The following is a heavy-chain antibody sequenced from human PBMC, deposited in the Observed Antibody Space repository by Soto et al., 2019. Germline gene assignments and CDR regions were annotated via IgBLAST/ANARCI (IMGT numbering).Heavy chain of an antibody. CDR1: GFTFSSFA. Sequence: EVQLLDSGGGLVQPGGSLRLSCAASGFTFSSFAMSWVRQAPGKGLEWVSAISGSGGSTYYADSVKGRFTISRDNSKNTLYLQMNSLKAEDTAVYYCAKVTVTALGAFDIWGQGTMVTVSS. D-gene: IGHD2-21*02. V-gene: IGHV3-23*01. J-gene: IGHJ3*02. CDR2: ISGSGGST. CDR3: AKVTVTALGAFDI.